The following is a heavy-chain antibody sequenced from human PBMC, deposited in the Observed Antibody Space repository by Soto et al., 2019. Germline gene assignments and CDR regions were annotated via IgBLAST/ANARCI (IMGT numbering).Heavy chain of an antibody. Sequence: QAQLVQSGAEVKKPGSSVKVSCKASGGTFSTYIISWARQAPGQGLEWMGRIIPILGIANYAQNFQGRVTITADKSTSTVYMELSSLRSEDTAVYYCAREDYYGSGSYYNNDAFAIWGQGTMVTVSS. V-gene: IGHV1-69*08. J-gene: IGHJ3*02. D-gene: IGHD3-10*01. CDR1: GGTFSTYI. CDR2: IIPILGIA. CDR3: AREDYYGSGSYYNNDAFAI.